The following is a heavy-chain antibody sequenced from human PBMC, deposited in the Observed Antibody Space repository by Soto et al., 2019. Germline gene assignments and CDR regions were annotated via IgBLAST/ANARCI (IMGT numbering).Heavy chain of an antibody. D-gene: IGHD2-15*01. CDR3: ARDSSFNRFDP. CDR2: IYYSGST. J-gene: IGHJ5*02. V-gene: IGHV4-59*01. Sequence: PSETLSLTCTVSGGSISSYYWSWIRQPPGKGLEWIGYIYYSGSTNYNPSLKSRVTISVDTSKNQFSLKPSSVTAADTAVYYCARDSSFNRFDPWGQGTLVTVSS. CDR1: GGSISSYY.